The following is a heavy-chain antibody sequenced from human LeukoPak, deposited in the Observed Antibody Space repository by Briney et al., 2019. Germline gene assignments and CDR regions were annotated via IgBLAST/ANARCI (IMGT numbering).Heavy chain of an antibody. CDR1: GYTFTGYY. D-gene: IGHD6-13*01. CDR2: INPNSGGT. CDR3: ARRPGIAAAINWFDP. V-gene: IGHV1-2*02. J-gene: IGHJ5*02. Sequence: ASVKVSCKASGYTFTGYYMHWVRQAPGQGLEWMGWINPNSGGTNYAQKFQGRVTMTRDTSISTAYMELSRLRSDDTAVYYCARRPGIAAAINWFDPWGQGTLVTVSS.